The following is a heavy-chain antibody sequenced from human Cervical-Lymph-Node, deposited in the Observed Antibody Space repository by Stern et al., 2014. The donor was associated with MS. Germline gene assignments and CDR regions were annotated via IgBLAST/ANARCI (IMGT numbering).Heavy chain of an antibody. J-gene: IGHJ4*02. CDR3: AKAAVDYSMYFPEY. Sequence: VHLVESGGGVVQPGTSLRLSCVASGFTFSMSGMHWVRQAPGTGLEGVAISAYDGGEKPFADSVKGRFTISRDNSENSVYLQLNSLRPEDTAVYFCAKAAVDYSMYFPEYWGQGTLVTVSS. CDR2: SAYDGGEK. V-gene: IGHV3-30*18. D-gene: IGHD4-11*01. CDR1: GFTFSMSG.